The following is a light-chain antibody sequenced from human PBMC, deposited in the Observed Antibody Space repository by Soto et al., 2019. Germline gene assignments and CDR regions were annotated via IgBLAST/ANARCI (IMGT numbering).Light chain of an antibody. J-gene: IGKJ1*01. Sequence: DIQMTQSPSSLSASVGDRVTISCRASEGISTYLNWYHQKPGQAPKLLIYGSLNLQSGFPSRFSGSGSGTHFTLTISSLQPEDFATYYCQQSYSYPKTFGPGTTVEVK. CDR2: GSL. CDR3: QQSYSYPKT. CDR1: EGISTY. V-gene: IGKV1-39*01.